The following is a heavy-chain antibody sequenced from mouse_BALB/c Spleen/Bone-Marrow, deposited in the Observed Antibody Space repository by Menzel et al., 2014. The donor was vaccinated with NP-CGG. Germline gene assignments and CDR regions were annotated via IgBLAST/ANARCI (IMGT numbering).Heavy chain of an antibody. J-gene: IGHJ3*01. Sequence: VQMQQSGAELVKPGASVKLSCTASGFNIKDTYMHWVKQRPEQGLEWIGKIDPANGNTKYDPKFQGKATITADTSSNTAYLQLSSLTSEDTAVYYCAIFPFPYWGQGTLVTVSA. CDR2: IDPANGNT. V-gene: IGHV14-3*02. CDR1: GFNIKDTY. CDR3: AIFPFPY.